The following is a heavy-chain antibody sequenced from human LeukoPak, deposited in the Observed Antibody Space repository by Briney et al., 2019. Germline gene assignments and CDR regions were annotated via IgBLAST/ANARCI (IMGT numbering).Heavy chain of an antibody. V-gene: IGHV4-59*01. D-gene: IGHD3-22*01. CDR2: IYYSGST. CDR1: GGSISSYY. CDR3: ARGRYYDSSGYGIDY. J-gene: IGHJ4*02. Sequence: SETLSLTCTVSGGSISSYYWSWIRQPPGKGLEWIGYIYYSGSTNYNPPLKSRVTISVDTSKNQFSLKLSSVTAADTAVYYCARGRYYDSSGYGIDYWGQGTLVTVSS.